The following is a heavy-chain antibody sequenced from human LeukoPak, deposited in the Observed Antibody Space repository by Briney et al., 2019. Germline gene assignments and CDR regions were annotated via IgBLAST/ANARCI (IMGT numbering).Heavy chain of an antibody. D-gene: IGHD3-22*01. CDR2: IIPIFGTT. CDR3: AGGQPRGYDSSGYYYA. CDR1: GGTFSSYA. J-gene: IGHJ5*02. Sequence: SVKVSCKASGGTFSSYAISWVRQAPGQGLEWMGGIIPIFGTTNYAQKFQGRVTITADESTSTAYMELSSLRSEDTAVYYCAGGQPRGYDSSGYYYAWGQGTLVTVSS. V-gene: IGHV1-69*13.